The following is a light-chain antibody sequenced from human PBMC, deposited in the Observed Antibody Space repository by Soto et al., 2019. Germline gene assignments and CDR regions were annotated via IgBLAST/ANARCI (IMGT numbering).Light chain of an antibody. J-gene: IGLJ2*01. CDR2: GNN. Sequence: QSVLTQPPSVSGAPGQRVTISCTGTRTNIGAGYDVHWYQQLPGTAPKLLIYGNNNRPSGVPDRFSGSKSATSASLAISGLQAEDEPDYFCQSYDSSLSGLDVFGGGTKPTVL. V-gene: IGLV1-40*01. CDR3: QSYDSSLSGLDV. CDR1: RTNIGAGYD.